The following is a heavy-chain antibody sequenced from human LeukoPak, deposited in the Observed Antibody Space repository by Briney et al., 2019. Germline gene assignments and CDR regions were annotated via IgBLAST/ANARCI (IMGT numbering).Heavy chain of an antibody. V-gene: IGHV1-2*02. CDR1: GYTFTDYY. J-gene: IGHJ4*02. D-gene: IGHD2-2*01. CDR2: INPNSGGT. Sequence: ASVKVSCKASGYTFTDYYIHWVRQAPGQGLEWMAWINPNSGGTYYAQNFHDRITLTRDTSISTAYMELSRLRSDDTAIYYCARANALYCSSTSCLFDYWGRGTLVTVSS. CDR3: ARANALYCSSTSCLFDY.